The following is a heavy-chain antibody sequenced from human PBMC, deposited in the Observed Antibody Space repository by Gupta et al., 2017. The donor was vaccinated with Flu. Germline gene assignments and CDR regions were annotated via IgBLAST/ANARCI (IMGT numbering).Heavy chain of an antibody. CDR3: TKDHHTGGFESDD. Sequence: ASGFTFSTYAMHWVRQAPGKGLEWGAISWYDGSFKFYADSGKGRFTISRDNSRNTLYLEMNSLRPEDTSLYYCTKDHHTGGFESDDGGQGTLVTVSS. D-gene: IGHD5-18*01. J-gene: IGHJ4*02. V-gene: IGHV3-33*06. CDR2: SWYDGSFK. CDR1: GFTFSTYA.